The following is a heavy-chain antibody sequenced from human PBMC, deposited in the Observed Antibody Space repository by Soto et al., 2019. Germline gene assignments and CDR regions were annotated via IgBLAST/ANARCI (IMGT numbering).Heavy chain of an antibody. V-gene: IGHV3-23*01. CDR1: GFMFSSFA. D-gene: IGHD2-2*01. J-gene: IGHJ6*02. CDR3: AKDSKSVSVSAARVYGMDV. Sequence: GGSLRLSCASSGFMFSSFAMTWVRQAPGKGLEWVSTTRSNGEHTYYADSVKGRFTVSRDNSKNTLFLEMSSLRAEDSAIYYCAKDSKSVSVSAARVYGMDVWGQGTTVTAP. CDR2: TRSNGEHT.